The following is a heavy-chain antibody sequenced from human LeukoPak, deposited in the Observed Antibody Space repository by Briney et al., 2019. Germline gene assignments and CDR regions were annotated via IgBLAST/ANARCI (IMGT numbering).Heavy chain of an antibody. D-gene: IGHD4-17*01. V-gene: IGHV3-73*01. CDR1: GFTFSGSA. CDR2: IRGKANNYAI. J-gene: IGHJ4*02. Sequence: GGSLRLSCAASGFTFSGSAIHWVRQASGKGLEWVGRIRGKANNYAITYDASVRGRFTISRDDSKNTAYLQMNSLKTEDTAVYYCTRVHTGYWGQGTLVTVSS. CDR3: TRVHTGY.